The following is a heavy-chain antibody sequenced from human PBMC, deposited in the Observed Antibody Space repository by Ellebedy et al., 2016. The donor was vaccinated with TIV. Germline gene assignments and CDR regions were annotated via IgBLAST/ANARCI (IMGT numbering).Heavy chain of an antibody. V-gene: IGHV3-48*04. Sequence: GESLKISCAASGFAFNSYSVNWVRQAPGKGLHWLSYINTDSSTIDYADSVKGRFTIFRDNAKNSLYLQMNSLRADETAVCYCAKGRGGGSDSSAPRYYFDSWGLGTLVTVSS. CDR1: GFAFNSYS. J-gene: IGHJ4*01. CDR2: INTDSSTI. D-gene: IGHD6-19*01. CDR3: AKGRGGGSDSSAPRYYFDS.